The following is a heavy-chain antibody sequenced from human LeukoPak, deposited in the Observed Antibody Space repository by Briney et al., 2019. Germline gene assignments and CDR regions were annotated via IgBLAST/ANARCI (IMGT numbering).Heavy chain of an antibody. CDR3: ARAFYGSGSYYNN. D-gene: IGHD3-10*01. V-gene: IGHV3-7*01. CDR2: IKQDGSEK. Sequence: PGGSLRLSCAASGFTFSSYWMSWVRQAPGKGLEWVANIKQDGSEKYYVDPVKGRFTISRDNAKNSLYLQMNSLRAEDTAVYYCARAFYGSGSYYNNWGQGTLVTVST. J-gene: IGHJ4*02. CDR1: GFTFSSYW.